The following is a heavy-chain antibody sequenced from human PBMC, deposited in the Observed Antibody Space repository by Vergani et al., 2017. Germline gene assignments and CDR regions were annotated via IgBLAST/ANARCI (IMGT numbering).Heavy chain of an antibody. D-gene: IGHD5-12*01. CDR2: VSPYNGNT. V-gene: IGHV1-18*01. J-gene: IGHJ6*02. Sequence: QSQLVQSGDEVKKPGASVKVSCKTSGHSFINYGISWVRQAPGQGLEWLGWVSPYNGNTNYGQKIQGRVTMTEDTSTDTAYMELSSLRSEDTAVYYCATPRLRFSYYYYYGMDVWGQGSTVTVSS. CDR1: GHSFINYG. CDR3: ATPRLRFSYYYYYGMDV.